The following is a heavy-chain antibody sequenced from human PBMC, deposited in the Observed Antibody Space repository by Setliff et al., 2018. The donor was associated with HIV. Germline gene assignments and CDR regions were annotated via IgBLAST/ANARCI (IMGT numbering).Heavy chain of an antibody. V-gene: IGHV4-38-2*02. CDR2: VSQSGST. D-gene: IGHD2-21*01. CDR3: ARVPVAGANWFDP. Sequence: SETLSLTCTVSGDSISGSYWCWIRQSPGKRLEWIGSVSQSGSTYYNPSLKSRITISVDRSKNLFSLKLISVTAADQGVYYCARVPVAGANWFDPWGLGTLVTVSS. J-gene: IGHJ5*02. CDR1: GDSISGSY.